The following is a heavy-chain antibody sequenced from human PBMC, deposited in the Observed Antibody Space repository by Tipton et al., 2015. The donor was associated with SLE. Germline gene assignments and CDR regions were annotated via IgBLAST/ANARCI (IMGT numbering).Heavy chain of an antibody. CDR2: IKQDGGEK. CDR1: GFTFTSYW. D-gene: IGHD4-11*01. Sequence: GSLRLSCAASGFTFTSYWMSWVRQAPGKGLEWVANIKQDGGEKNYVDSVKGRFTISRDNAKNSLYLQMNSLRAEDTAVYYCTRDLASNPYWGQGTLVTVSS. CDR3: TRDLASNPY. V-gene: IGHV3-7*01. J-gene: IGHJ4*01.